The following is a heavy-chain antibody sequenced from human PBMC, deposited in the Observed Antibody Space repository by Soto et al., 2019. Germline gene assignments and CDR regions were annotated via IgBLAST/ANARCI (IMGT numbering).Heavy chain of an antibody. CDR3: ARHRGIPPGAPDY. Sequence: KPSETLSLTGAVSGCSISNLNYYWGWIRQPPGKGLEWIGSFYYSGSTYYNPSLKSRVTISVGTSKNQFSLKLSSVTAADTAVYYCARHRGIPPGAPDYWGQGTLVTVSS. D-gene: IGHD6-13*01. J-gene: IGHJ4*02. CDR1: GCSISNLNYY. V-gene: IGHV4-39*01. CDR2: FYYSGST.